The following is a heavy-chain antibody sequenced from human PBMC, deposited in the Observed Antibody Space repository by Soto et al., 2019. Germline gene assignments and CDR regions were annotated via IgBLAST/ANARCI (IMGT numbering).Heavy chain of an antibody. CDR1: GYSFTSYW. Sequence: PGESLKISCKGSGYSFTSYWIGWVRQMPGKGLEWMGIIYPGDSDTRYSPSFQGQVTISADKSISTAYLQWSSLKASDTAMYYCARIKKFSITMVRRLYHNWFDPWGQGTLVTVSS. CDR2: IYPGDSDT. J-gene: IGHJ5*02. CDR3: ARIKKFSITMVRRLYHNWFDP. V-gene: IGHV5-51*01. D-gene: IGHD3-10*01.